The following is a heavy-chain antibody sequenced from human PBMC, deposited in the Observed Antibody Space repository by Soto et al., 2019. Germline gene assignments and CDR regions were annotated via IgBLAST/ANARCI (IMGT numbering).Heavy chain of an antibody. CDR1: GCSISSCRCH. D-gene: IGHD1-26*01. V-gene: IGHV4-39*02. J-gene: IGHJ3*02. Sequence: PWATLSLTCTGSGCSISSCRCHWGRMPQPPAKGLEWIARIKYRATTFSNPSLKSRVTLSVATSKTHFALKLSSVTAAETAVYSCASHGITGSYYDAFDIWGQGTMVTVS. CDR3: ASHGITGSYYDAFDI. CDR2: IKYRATT.